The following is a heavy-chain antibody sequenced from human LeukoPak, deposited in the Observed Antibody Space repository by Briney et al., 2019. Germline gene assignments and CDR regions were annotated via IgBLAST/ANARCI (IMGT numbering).Heavy chain of an antibody. CDR1: GYTFSSCD. J-gene: IGHJ4*02. CDR3: AREVGVATIKYTAMDRIGSSGYSTPCFFHY. D-gene: IGHD3-22*01. Sequence: ASEKLSCKASGYTFSSCDINWVRQAHGQGLEWMGGIIPIFGTANYAQKLQGRVTMTTDTSTSTAYMKLRSLRSDDTVVYYCAREVGVATIKYTAMDRIGSSGYSTPCFFHYWDREPWSASP. V-gene: IGHV1-18*01. CDR2: IIPIFGTA.